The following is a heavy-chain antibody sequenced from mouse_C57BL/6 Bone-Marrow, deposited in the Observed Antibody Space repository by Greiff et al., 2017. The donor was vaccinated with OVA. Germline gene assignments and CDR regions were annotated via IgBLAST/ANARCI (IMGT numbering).Heavy chain of an antibody. Sequence: VQLQQSGAELVRPGASVKLSCTASGFNIKDYYMHWVKQRPEQGLEWIGRIDPEDGDTEYAPKFQGKATMTADTSSNTAYLQLSSLTSEDTAVYYCARSSYDGYLAYWGQGTLVTVSA. V-gene: IGHV14-1*01. CDR3: ARSSYDGYLAY. CDR1: GFNIKDYY. CDR2: IDPEDGDT. J-gene: IGHJ3*01. D-gene: IGHD2-3*01.